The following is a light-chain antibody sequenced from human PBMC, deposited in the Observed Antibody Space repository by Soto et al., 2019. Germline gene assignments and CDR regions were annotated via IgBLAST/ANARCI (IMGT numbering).Light chain of an antibody. CDR1: SSDVGGYNY. Sequence: LTQPRSVSGSPGQSVAISCTGTSSDVGGYNYVSWYQQHPGKAPKLMIYDVTKRPSGVPDRFSASKSGNTASLTISGLQADDEADYYCCSYAGSYSYXFGTGNKVTV. CDR3: CSYAGSYSYX. V-gene: IGLV2-11*01. J-gene: IGLJ1*01. CDR2: DVT.